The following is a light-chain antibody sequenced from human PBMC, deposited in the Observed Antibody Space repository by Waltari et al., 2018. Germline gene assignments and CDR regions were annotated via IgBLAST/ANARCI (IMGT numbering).Light chain of an antibody. Sequence: DIVMTQSPDSLAVSLGERATINCKSSQSLSYSSNNKNYLAWYPQRPGQPPKLLIYWTSTRESGVPDRFSGSGSGTDFTLTISSLQAEDVAVYYCQQYYSTPYTFGQGTKLEIK. V-gene: IGKV4-1*01. CDR1: QSLSYSSNNKNY. J-gene: IGKJ2*01. CDR2: WTS. CDR3: QQYYSTPYT.